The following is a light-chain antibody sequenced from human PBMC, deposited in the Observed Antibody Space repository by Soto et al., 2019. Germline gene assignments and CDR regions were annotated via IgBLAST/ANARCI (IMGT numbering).Light chain of an antibody. CDR1: QSVRSN. V-gene: IGKV3-15*01. CDR3: QQYDNWPPYT. Sequence: EIVTTQSPVTLSVSPGDTATLSCRASQSVRSNLAWYQQKPGQAPRLLIYGASTRATGIPARFSGSGSGTDFTLTISSLEPEDFAVYYCQQYDNWPPYTFGQGTKVDI. J-gene: IGKJ2*01. CDR2: GAS.